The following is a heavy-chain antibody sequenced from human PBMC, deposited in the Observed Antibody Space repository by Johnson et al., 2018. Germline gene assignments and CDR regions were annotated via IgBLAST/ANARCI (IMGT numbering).Heavy chain of an antibody. CDR1: GFTFSSYG. Sequence: QVQLVQSGGGVVQPGRSLRLSCAASGFTFSSYGMHWVRQAPGKGLEWVAVISYDGSNKYYADSVKGRFTITRDNSKNTLYLQMNSLRAEETAVYYCAKRGYSSSSEPWFFNYMDVWGKGTTVTVSS. D-gene: IGHD6-6*01. J-gene: IGHJ6*03. V-gene: IGHV3-30*18. CDR3: AKRGYSSSSEPWFFNYMDV. CDR2: ISYDGSNK.